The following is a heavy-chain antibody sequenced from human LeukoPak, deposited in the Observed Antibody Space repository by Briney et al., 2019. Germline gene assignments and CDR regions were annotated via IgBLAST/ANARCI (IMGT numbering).Heavy chain of an antibody. Sequence: GGSLRLSCAASGFTFSSYEMNWVRQAPGKGLEWVSYISSSGSTIYYAGSVKGRFTISRDNAKNSLYLQMNSLRAGDTAVYYCAREEESAAIVDYWGQGTLVTVSS. CDR2: ISSSGSTI. D-gene: IGHD2-2*02. CDR1: GFTFSSYE. CDR3: AREEESAAIVDY. J-gene: IGHJ4*02. V-gene: IGHV3-48*03.